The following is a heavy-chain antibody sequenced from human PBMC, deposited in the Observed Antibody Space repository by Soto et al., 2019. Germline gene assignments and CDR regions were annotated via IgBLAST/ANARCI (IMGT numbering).Heavy chain of an antibody. CDR1: GLAFEDYA. J-gene: IGHJ2*01. Sequence: EMQLVPSGGGLVQPGRSLRLSCAASGLAFEDYAMHWVRQVPGKGLEWVSGISWVSGTIGYADSVKGRFTISRDNAKNSLYLQMNSLRAEDKALYFCAKDSMRFYYDDTNSGYFDLWGRGTLVSVSS. CDR3: AKDSMRFYYDDTNSGYFDL. V-gene: IGHV3-9*01. CDR2: ISWVSGTI. D-gene: IGHD3-22*01.